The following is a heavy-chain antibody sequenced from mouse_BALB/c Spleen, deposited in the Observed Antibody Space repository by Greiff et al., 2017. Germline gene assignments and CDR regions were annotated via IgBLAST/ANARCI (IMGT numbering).Heavy chain of an antibody. D-gene: IGHD1-1*01. CDR2: ISSGGGST. CDR3: ARRHDGSSGGFAY. J-gene: IGHJ3*01. V-gene: IGHV5-12-1*01. CDR1: GFAFSSYD. Sequence: EVMLVESGGGLVKPGGSLKLSCAASGFAFSSYDMSWVRQTPEKRLEWVAYISSGGGSTYYPDTVKGRFTISRDNAKNTLYLQMSSLKSEDTAMYYCARRHDGSSGGFAYWGQGTLVTVSA.